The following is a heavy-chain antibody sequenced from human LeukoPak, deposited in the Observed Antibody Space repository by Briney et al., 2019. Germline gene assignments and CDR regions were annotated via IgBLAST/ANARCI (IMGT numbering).Heavy chain of an antibody. V-gene: IGHV3-7*01. CDR1: GFSFSAYW. J-gene: IGHJ4*02. CDR2: INPAGSET. Sequence: GGSLRLSCAASGFSFSAYWMTWVRQAPGTRLEWVANINPAGSETYYVDPVKGRFSISRDNAKNLVYLQMNSLRAEDTAVYHCARFGYVAAVDVWGQGTPVTVSS. D-gene: IGHD2-15*01. CDR3: ARFGYVAAVDV.